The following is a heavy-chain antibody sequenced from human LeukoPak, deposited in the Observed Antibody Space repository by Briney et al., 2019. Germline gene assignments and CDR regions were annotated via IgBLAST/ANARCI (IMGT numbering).Heavy chain of an antibody. CDR1: GGTFSSYA. CDR3: ARWWPGHYDSSGPQESG. V-gene: IGHV1-69*05. J-gene: IGHJ4*02. CDR2: IIPIFGTA. Sequence: GSSVKVSCKASGGTFSSYAISWVRQAPGQGLERMGGIIPIFGTANYAQKFQGRVTITTDESTSTAYMELSSLRSEDTAVYYCARWWPGHYDSSGPQESGWGQGTLVTVSS. D-gene: IGHD3-22*01.